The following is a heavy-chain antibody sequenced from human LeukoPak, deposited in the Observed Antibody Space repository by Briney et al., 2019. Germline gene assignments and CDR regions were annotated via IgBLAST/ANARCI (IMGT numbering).Heavy chain of an antibody. Sequence: QPGGSLRLSCAASGFPFDGYGMSWVRQAPGKGLEWVSGILWSGGSTGYADSVKGRFTISRDNAKNSLYLQMNSLRAEDTALYYCARDDYGSGSWNDYWGQGTLVTVSS. V-gene: IGHV3-20*04. D-gene: IGHD3-10*01. CDR3: ARDDYGSGSWNDY. CDR1: GFPFDGYG. J-gene: IGHJ4*02. CDR2: ILWSGGST.